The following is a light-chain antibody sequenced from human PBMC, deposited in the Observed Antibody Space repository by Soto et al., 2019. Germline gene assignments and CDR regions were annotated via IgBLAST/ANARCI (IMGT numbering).Light chain of an antibody. Sequence: SYELTQPSSVSVSPGQKARITCSGDVLAKKYARWFQQKPGQAPVLVIYKDSERPSGIPERFSGSSSGTTVTLTISGAQVEDEADYYCYSAADNNGVFGGGTKLTVL. CDR3: YSAADNNGV. J-gene: IGLJ2*01. V-gene: IGLV3-27*01. CDR2: KDS. CDR1: VLAKKY.